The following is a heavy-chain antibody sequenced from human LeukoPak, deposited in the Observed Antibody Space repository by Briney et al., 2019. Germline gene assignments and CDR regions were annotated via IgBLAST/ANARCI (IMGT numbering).Heavy chain of an antibody. CDR2: IYYSGST. CDR3: AREGERETYYYDSSFGWFDP. V-gene: IGHV4-31*03. CDR1: GGSISSGGYY. D-gene: IGHD3-22*01. Sequence: SQTLSLTCTVSGGSISSGGYYWSWIRQHPGKGLEWIGYIYYSGSTYYNPSLKSRVTISVDTSKNQFSLKLSSVTAADTAVYYCAREGERETYYYDSSFGWFDPWGQGTLVTVSS. J-gene: IGHJ5*02.